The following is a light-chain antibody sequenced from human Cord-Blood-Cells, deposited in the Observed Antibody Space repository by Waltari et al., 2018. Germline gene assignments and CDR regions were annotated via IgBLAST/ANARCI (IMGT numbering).Light chain of an antibody. CDR1: SSDVGSYNL. V-gene: IGLV2-23*01. CDR3: CSYAGSWV. CDR2: EGS. Sequence: QSALTQPASVSGSPGQSITISCTGTSSDVGSYNLVSWYQQHPGKAPKLMIYEGSKRPSGVSNLFSGCTSGNTASLTISGLQAEDEADYYCCSYAGSWVFGGGTKLTVL. J-gene: IGLJ3*02.